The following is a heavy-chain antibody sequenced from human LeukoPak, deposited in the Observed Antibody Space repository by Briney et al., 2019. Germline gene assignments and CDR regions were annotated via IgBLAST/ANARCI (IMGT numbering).Heavy chain of an antibody. V-gene: IGHV4-34*01. D-gene: IGHD3-22*01. CDR3: AGGRRLWSNYYDSSGYYFDY. Sequence: SETLSLTCAVYGGSFSGYYWSWIRQPPGKGLEWIGEINHSGSTNYNPSLKSRVTISVDTSKNQFSLKLSSVTAADTAVYYCAGGRRLWSNYYDSSGYYFDYWGQGTLVTVSS. CDR2: INHSGST. J-gene: IGHJ4*02. CDR1: GGSFSGYY.